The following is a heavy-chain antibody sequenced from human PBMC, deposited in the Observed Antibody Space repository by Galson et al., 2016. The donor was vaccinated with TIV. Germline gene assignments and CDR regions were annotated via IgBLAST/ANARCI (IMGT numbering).Heavy chain of an antibody. V-gene: IGHV1-18*04. CDR3: ATELYCSSISCYYYYGLDV. D-gene: IGHD2-2*01. Sequence: SVKVSCKASGYSFLSYGMTWVRQAPGRGLGWLGWISAYNGDIKSARKFQGRVTMTTDTSTNTAYMELRSLGSDDTAVYYCATELYCSSISCYYYYGLDVWGHGTTVTVSS. J-gene: IGHJ6*02. CDR1: GYSFLSYG. CDR2: ISAYNGDI.